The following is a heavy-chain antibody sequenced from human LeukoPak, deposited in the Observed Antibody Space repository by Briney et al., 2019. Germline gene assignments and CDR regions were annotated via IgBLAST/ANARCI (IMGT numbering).Heavy chain of an antibody. CDR2: IHHSGSI. J-gene: IGHJ4*02. D-gene: IGHD3-10*01. CDR3: ARGGDRSFDY. Sequence: PSETLSLTCSVSGGSISSSSHYWGWIRRPPGKGLEWIAEIHHSGSINYNPSLKSRVTISVDKAKNQLSLNLNSVTAADTAVYYCARGGDRSFDYWGQGTLVTVSS. V-gene: IGHV4-39*07. CDR1: GGSISSSSHY.